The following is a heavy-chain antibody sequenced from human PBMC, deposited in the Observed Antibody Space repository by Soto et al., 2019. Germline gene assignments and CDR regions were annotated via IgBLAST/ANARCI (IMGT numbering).Heavy chain of an antibody. Sequence: QVQLVQSGAEVKKPGASVKVSCKASGYTFTTYDIRWVRQDPGQGLEWMGRISTYNGNTNYPQSLQGRLTMTTDKSTTTAYMELRNLRYDHTSVYYCARYPYHVLLVNAPNLYGMDVLGQGTTVTVPS. CDR2: ISTYNGNT. CDR1: GYTFTTYD. J-gene: IGHJ6*02. V-gene: IGHV1-18*01. D-gene: IGHD2-8*01. CDR3: ARYPYHVLLVNAPNLYGMDV.